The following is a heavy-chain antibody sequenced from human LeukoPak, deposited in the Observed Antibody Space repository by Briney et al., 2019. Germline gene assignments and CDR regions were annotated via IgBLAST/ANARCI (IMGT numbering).Heavy chain of an antibody. CDR1: GGSIHTYY. CDR2: VHTSGST. D-gene: IGHD4-23*01. Sequence: SETLSLTCDVSGGSIHTYYWSWIRQSAGKGLEWIGRVHTSGSTNYNPSLKSRVTLSQDTSKNQVYLRLTSVTAADTAVYYCARDGGGNRNFDYWGQGTLVTVSS. V-gene: IGHV4-4*07. CDR3: ARDGGGNRNFDY. J-gene: IGHJ4*02.